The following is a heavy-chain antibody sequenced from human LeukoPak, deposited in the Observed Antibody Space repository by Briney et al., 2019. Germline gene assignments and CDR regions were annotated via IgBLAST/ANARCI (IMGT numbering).Heavy chain of an antibody. J-gene: IGHJ5*02. Sequence: GGSLRLSCAASGFTFTSYAMSWVHQAPGKGLEWVSAISGSGGSTYYADSVKGRFTISRDNSKKTMYLQMNSLRAEDTAVYYCARPHRDLSGSGSYPWFDPWGQGTLVSVSS. CDR1: GFTFTSYA. D-gene: IGHD3-10*01. V-gene: IGHV3-23*01. CDR2: ISGSGGST. CDR3: ARPHRDLSGSGSYPWFDP.